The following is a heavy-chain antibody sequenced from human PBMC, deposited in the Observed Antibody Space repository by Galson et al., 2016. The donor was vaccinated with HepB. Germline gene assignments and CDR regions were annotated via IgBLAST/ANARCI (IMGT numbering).Heavy chain of an antibody. CDR1: GYTFTSYA. J-gene: IGHJ4*02. V-gene: IGHV1-3*01. D-gene: IGHD4-17*01. CDR3: AREIDYGDYFDY. Sequence: SVKVSCKASGYTFTSYAMHWVRQAPGQRLEWMGWINAGNGNTKYSQKFQGRVTITWDTSASTAYMELSSLKSEDTALYYCAREIDYGDYFDYWGQGTLVTVSS. CDR2: INAGNGNT.